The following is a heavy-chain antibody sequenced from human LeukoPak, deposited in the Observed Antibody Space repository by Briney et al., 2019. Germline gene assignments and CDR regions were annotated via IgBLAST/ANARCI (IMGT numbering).Heavy chain of an antibody. CDR1: GFTFSSYS. D-gene: IGHD2-21*01. J-gene: IGHJ4*02. CDR2: ISSSSSTI. V-gene: IGHV3-48*01. Sequence: GGSLRLSCAASGFTFSSYSMNWVRQAPGKGLEWVSYISSSSSTIYYADSVKGRFTISRDNAKNSLYLQMNSLRAEDTAVYYCARALHGGGDCYSDYWGQGTLVTVSS. CDR3: ARALHGGGDCYSDY.